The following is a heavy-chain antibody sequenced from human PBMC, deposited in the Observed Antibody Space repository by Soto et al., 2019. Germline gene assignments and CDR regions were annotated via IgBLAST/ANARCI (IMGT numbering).Heavy chain of an antibody. V-gene: IGHV3-9*01. Sequence: PGGSLRLSCAASGFTFDDYAIHWVRQAPGKGLEWVSGISWNRGTIGYADSVKGRFTISRDNAKNSLYLQMNSLRAEDTALYYCTRSIGPSCYSSFDYFGQGTLVTVSS. CDR3: TRSIGPSCYSSFDY. J-gene: IGHJ4*02. CDR1: GFTFDDYA. D-gene: IGHD2-15*01. CDR2: ISWNRGTI.